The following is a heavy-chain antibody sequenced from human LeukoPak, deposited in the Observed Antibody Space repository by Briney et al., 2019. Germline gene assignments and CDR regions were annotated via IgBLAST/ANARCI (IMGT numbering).Heavy chain of an antibody. V-gene: IGHV1-2*02. J-gene: IGHJ4*02. CDR1: GYTFTGYY. Sequence: ASVKVSCKASGYTFTGYYMHWVRQATGQGLEWMGWINPNSGGTNYAQKFQGRVTMTRDTSISTAYMELSRLRSDDTAVYYCARGEVVTAKVVEYYFDYWGQGTLVTVSS. CDR3: ARGEVVTAKVVEYYFDY. CDR2: INPNSGGT. D-gene: IGHD2-21*02.